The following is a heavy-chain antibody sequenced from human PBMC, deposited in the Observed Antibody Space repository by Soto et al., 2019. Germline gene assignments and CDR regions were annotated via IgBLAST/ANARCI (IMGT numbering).Heavy chain of an antibody. J-gene: IGHJ6*03. CDR3: ARVQAGVARPFYYYYYMDV. V-gene: IGHV3-53*04. D-gene: IGHD6-6*01. Sequence: GGSLRLSCAASVFTVSSNYMSWVRQAPGKGLEWVSVIYSGGSTYYADSVKGRFTISRHNSKNTLYLQMNSLRAEDTAVYYCARVQAGVARPFYYYYYMDVWGKGTTVTVSS. CDR1: VFTVSSNY. CDR2: IYSGGST.